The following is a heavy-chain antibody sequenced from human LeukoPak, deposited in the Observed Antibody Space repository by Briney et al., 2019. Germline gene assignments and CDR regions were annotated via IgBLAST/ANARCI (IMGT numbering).Heavy chain of an antibody. D-gene: IGHD3-22*01. CDR3: ASLRYDSSAYDHPLPHH. J-gene: IGHJ5*02. CDR2: INHSGRP. CDR1: GGSFSAYY. V-gene: IGHV4-34*01. Sequence: NPSETLSLTCAAYGGSFSAYYWSWIRQPPGKGLKWIGEINHSGRPNYSPSLKSRVTISIDMSKNEFSLRLSSVTAADTAIYYCASLRYDSSAYDHPLPHHWGQGTLVTVSS.